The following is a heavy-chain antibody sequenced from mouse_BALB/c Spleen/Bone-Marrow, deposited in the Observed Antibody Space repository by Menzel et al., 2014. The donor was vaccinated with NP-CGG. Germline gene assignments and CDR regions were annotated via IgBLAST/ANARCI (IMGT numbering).Heavy chain of an antibody. D-gene: IGHD2-3*01. Sequence: EVMLVESGGGLVQPGGSLKLSCAASGFDFSRYWMSWVRQAPGKGLQWIGEINPESNTINYTPSLKDKFIISRGNAKNTLYLQMSKVRSEDTALYCCARLGYYGWFAYWGQGTLVTVSA. CDR1: GFDFSRYW. V-gene: IGHV4-1*02. J-gene: IGHJ3*01. CDR2: INPESNTI. CDR3: ARLGYYGWFAY.